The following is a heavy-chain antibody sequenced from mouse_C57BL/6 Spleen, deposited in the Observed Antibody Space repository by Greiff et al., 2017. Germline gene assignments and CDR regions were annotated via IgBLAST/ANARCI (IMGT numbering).Heavy chain of an antibody. D-gene: IGHD2-4*01. CDR1: GYTFTDYY. CDR3: ARPYDYEYYFDY. J-gene: IGHJ2*01. V-gene: IGHV1-75*01. CDR2: IFPGSGST. Sequence: QVQLKESGPELVKPGASVKISCKASGYTFTDYYINWVKQRPGQGLEWIGWIFPGSGSTYYNEKFKGKATLTVDKSSSTAYMLLSSLTSEDSAVYFCARPYDYEYYFDYWGQGTTLTVSS.